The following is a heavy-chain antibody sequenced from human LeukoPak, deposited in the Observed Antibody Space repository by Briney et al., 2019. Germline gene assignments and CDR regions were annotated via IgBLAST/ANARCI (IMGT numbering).Heavy chain of an antibody. D-gene: IGHD3-22*01. CDR2: INPSGGST. J-gene: IGHJ4*02. V-gene: IGHV1-46*01. CDR1: GYTFTSYY. Sequence: ASVKVSCKASGYTFTSYYMHWVRQAPGQGLEWMGIINPSGGSTSYAQKFQGRVTMTRDTSTSTVYMELSSLRSEDTAVYYCARDPPRYYDSSGSNDYWSQGTLVTVSS. CDR3: ARDPPRYYDSSGSNDY.